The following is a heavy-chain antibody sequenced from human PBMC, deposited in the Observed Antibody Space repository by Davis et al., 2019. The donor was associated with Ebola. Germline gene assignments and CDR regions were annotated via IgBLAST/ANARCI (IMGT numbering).Heavy chain of an antibody. Sequence: GESLKISCAASGFRFSSYWMHWVRQAPGKGLVWVSRIKTDGSSTGYGDSVQGRFTISRDNAKNTLYLQMNDLRAEDTAVYYCAREGRVFGCDFWGQGVLVTVSS. CDR1: GFRFSSYW. V-gene: IGHV3-74*01. J-gene: IGHJ4*02. D-gene: IGHD3-3*01. CDR3: AREGRVFGCDF. CDR2: IKTDGSST.